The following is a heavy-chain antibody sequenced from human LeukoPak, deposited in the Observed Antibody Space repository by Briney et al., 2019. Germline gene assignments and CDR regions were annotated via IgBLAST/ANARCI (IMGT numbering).Heavy chain of an antibody. J-gene: IGHJ4*02. V-gene: IGHV4-59*12. CDR3: ARGPSYCGGDCHSTYYFDY. Sequence: SETLSLTCTVSGGSISSYYWSWIRQPPGKGLEWIGYIYYSGSTNYNPSLKSRVTISVDTSKNQFSLKLSSVTAADTAVYYCARGPSYCGGDCHSTYYFDYWGQGTLVTVSS. CDR2: IYYSGST. CDR1: GGSISSYY. D-gene: IGHD2-21*02.